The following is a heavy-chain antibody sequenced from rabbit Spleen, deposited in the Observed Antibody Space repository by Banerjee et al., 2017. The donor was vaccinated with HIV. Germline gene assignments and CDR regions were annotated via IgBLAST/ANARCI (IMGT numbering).Heavy chain of an antibody. CDR1: GFDLSSYHD. J-gene: IGHJ4*01. CDR2: IDSGDVGT. D-gene: IGHD1-1*01. V-gene: IGHV1S45*01. CDR3: ASGYSDVYFNL. Sequence: QEQLEESGGDLVQPEGSLTLTCKASGFDLSSYHDMCWVRQAPGKGLEWIACIDSGDVGTYYASWAKGRITISKTSSTMDLQMTSLTAADTATYFCASGYSDVYFNLWGPGTLVTVS.